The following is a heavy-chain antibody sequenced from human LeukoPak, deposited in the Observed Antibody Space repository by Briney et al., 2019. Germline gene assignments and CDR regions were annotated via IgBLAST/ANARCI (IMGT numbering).Heavy chain of an antibody. V-gene: IGHV3-7*04. D-gene: IGHD3-3*01. CDR2: IKQDGSGD. J-gene: IGHJ4*02. CDR1: GFTFSNHW. Sequence: GGALRLSCAASGFTFSNHWMTWVRQAPGKGLECVANIKQDGSGDNYVDSVKGRVTISRENAKNSLYLQMNSLRDEDTAVYFCARDFGDYWGQGTLVTVSS. CDR3: ARDFGDY.